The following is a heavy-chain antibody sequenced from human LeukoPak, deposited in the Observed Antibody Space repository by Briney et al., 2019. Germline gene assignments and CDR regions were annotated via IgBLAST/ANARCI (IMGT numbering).Heavy chain of an antibody. J-gene: IGHJ4*02. CDR3: ARDGPGEFGD. CDR2: IYTSGST. V-gene: IGHV4-61*02. Sequence: PSETLSLTCTVSGGSISSSSYYWSWIRQPAGKGLEWIGRIYTSGSTNYNPSLKSRVTMSVDTSKNQFSLKLSSVTAADTAVYYCARDGPGEFGDWGQGTLVTVSS. D-gene: IGHD3-10*01. CDR1: GGSISSSSYY.